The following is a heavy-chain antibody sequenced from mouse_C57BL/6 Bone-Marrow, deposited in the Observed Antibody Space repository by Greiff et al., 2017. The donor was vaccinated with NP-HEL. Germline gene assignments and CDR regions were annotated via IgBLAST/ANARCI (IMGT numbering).Heavy chain of an antibody. CDR3: TGFYYDYVYY. V-gene: IGHV6-3*01. CDR1: GFTFSNYW. Sequence: EVKVEESGGGLVQPGGSMKLSCVASGFTFSNYWMNWVRQSPEKGLEWVAQIRLKSDNYATHYAESVKGRFTISRDDSKSSVYLQMNNLRAEDTGIYYCTGFYYDYVYYWGQGTTLTVSS. CDR2: IRLKSDNYAT. D-gene: IGHD2-4*01. J-gene: IGHJ2*01.